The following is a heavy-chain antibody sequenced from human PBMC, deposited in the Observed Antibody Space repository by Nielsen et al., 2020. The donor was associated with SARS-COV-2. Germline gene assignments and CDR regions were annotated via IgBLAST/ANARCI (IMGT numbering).Heavy chain of an antibody. V-gene: IGHV1-69*06. J-gene: IGHJ4*02. D-gene: IGHD3-22*01. CDR3: AYSGSYDSSGYYLDY. CDR2: IIPIFGTA. Sequence: SVKVSCKVSGYTLTELSMHWVRQAPGQGLEWMGGIIPIFGTANYAQKFQGRVTITADKSTSTAYMELSSLRSEDTAVYYCAYSGSYDSSGYYLDYWGQGTLVTVSS. CDR1: GYTLTELS.